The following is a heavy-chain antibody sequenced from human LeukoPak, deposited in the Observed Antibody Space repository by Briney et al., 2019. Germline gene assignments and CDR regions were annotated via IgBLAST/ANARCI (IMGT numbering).Heavy chain of an antibody. CDR2: ISAYNGNT. J-gene: IGHJ4*02. V-gene: IGHV1-18*01. Sequence: ASVKVSCKASGYTFTSYGISWVRQAPGQGLEWMGWISAYNGNTNYAQKLQGRVTMTTDTSTSTAYMELRSLRSDDTAVYYCARDRPYYYDSSGPYYFDYWGQGTLVTVSS. D-gene: IGHD3-22*01. CDR1: GYTFTSYG. CDR3: ARDRPYYYDSSGPYYFDY.